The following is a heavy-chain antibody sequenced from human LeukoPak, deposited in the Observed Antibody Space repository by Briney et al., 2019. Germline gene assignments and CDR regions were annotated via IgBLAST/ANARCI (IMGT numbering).Heavy chain of an antibody. Sequence: SETLSLTCTVSGGSISNYYWSWIRQPPGKGLEWIGYIYYSGSTKYNPSLKGRVTISLDTSKNQLSLKLSSVTAADTAVYYCARSGPDDYSGMDVWGQGTTITVSS. J-gene: IGHJ6*02. CDR2: IYYSGST. D-gene: IGHD1-26*01. CDR3: ARSGPDDYSGMDV. CDR1: GGSISNYY. V-gene: IGHV4-59*01.